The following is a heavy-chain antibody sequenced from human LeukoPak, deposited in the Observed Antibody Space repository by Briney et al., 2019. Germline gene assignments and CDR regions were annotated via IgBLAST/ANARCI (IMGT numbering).Heavy chain of an antibody. Sequence: PSETLSLTCTVSGGSISSGSYYWSWIRQPAGKGLEWIGRIYTSGSTNYNPSLKSRATMSLDTSKNQFSLKLSSVTAADTAVYYCARAAGYSSGWLWFDPWGQGTLVTVSS. CDR3: ARAAGYSSGWLWFDP. J-gene: IGHJ5*02. CDR1: GGSISSGSYY. D-gene: IGHD6-19*01. CDR2: IYTSGST. V-gene: IGHV4-61*02.